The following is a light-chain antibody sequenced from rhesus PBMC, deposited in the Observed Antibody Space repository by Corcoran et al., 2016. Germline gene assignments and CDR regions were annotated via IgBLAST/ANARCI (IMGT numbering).Light chain of an antibody. CDR3: SSHKASSIYI. J-gene: IGLJ1*01. CDR1: SSDIGGYNR. Sequence: QAAPSQSPSVTGSPGQSVNISCTGTSSDIGGYNRVSWYQQSPGKAPKLIIYEVTKRPSGISDRFSASKSGNTASLTISGLQAEDEADYYCSSHKASSIYIFGSGTRLSVL. V-gene: IGLV2-13*02. CDR2: EVT.